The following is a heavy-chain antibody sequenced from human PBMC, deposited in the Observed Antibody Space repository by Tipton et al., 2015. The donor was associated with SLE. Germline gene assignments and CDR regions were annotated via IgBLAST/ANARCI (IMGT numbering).Heavy chain of an antibody. Sequence: TLSLTCSVSGGSFSSGSYYWGWIRQPPGKGLEWIGSIYHSGSTYYNPSLKSRVTTSVDTSKNQFSLKLNSVTAADTAVYYCTRDPYYYDSSGSPYSYWGQGTLVTVSS. CDR3: TRDPYYYDSSGSPYSY. CDR1: GGSFSSGSYY. CDR2: IYHSGST. V-gene: IGHV4-38-2*02. J-gene: IGHJ4*02. D-gene: IGHD3-22*01.